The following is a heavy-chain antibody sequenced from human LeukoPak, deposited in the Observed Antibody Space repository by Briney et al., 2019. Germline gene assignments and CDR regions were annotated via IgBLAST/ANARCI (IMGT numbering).Heavy chain of an antibody. CDR1: GFSISGYA. D-gene: IGHD5-18*01. CDR2: ISGSGGST. J-gene: IGHJ4*02. Sequence: GGSLRLSCAASGFSISGYAMSWVRQAPGKGLEWVSDISGSGGSTDYADSVKGRFIISRDNSKNTLYLQMNSLRAEDTAVYYCAKEWMRLSLWGQGTMVSVSS. CDR3: AKEWMRLSL. V-gene: IGHV3-23*01.